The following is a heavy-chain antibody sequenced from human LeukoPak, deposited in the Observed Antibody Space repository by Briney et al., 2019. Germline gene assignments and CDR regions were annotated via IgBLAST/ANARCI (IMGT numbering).Heavy chain of an antibody. Sequence: GGSLRLSCAASGFTFSSYSMNWVRQAPGKGLEGVSYISSSSSTIYYADSVKGRFTISRDNAKNSLYLQMNSLRDEDTAVYYCAPAITCYLGYCSSTSCSDNFDYWGQGTLVTVSS. D-gene: IGHD2-2*01. CDR2: ISSSSSTI. CDR1: GFTFSSYS. CDR3: APAITCYLGYCSSTSCSDNFDY. V-gene: IGHV3-48*02. J-gene: IGHJ4*02.